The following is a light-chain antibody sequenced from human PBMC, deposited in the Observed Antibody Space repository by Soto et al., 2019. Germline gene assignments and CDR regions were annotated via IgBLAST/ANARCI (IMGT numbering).Light chain of an antibody. CDR1: QAISSN. J-gene: IGKJ4*01. Sequence: EIVMTQSPVTLSVSRGERATLSCMANQAISSNLAWYQQKPGQAPRLLIYGASTRATGIPDRFSGSGSGTEFTLTISSLQYEDFAVYYCQHYNNWLGTFGGGTKVDIK. CDR3: QHYNNWLGT. V-gene: IGKV3-15*01. CDR2: GAS.